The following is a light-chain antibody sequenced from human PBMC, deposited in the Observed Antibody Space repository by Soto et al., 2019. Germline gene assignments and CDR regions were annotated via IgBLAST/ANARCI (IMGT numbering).Light chain of an antibody. CDR2: EVS. Sequence: QSALTQPPSASGSPGQSVTISCTGTSSDIGNYNYVSWYQQHPGKAPKLMIYEVSKRPSGVPDRFSGSKSGNTASLTVSGLQAEDEADFYCSSYAGSNVVFSGGTKVTVL. V-gene: IGLV2-8*01. CDR3: SSYAGSNVV. CDR1: SSDIGNYNY. J-gene: IGLJ2*01.